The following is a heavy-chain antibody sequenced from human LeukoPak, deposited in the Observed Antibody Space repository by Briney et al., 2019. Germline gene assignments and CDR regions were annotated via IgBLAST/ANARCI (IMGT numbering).Heavy chain of an antibody. CDR1: GYTLTSYY. V-gene: IGHV1-46*01. CDR3: AREGESIVLMVYAHPHAAFDI. CDR2: INPSGGST. D-gene: IGHD2-8*01. J-gene: IGHJ3*02. Sequence: ASVKVSCKASGYTLTSYYMHWVRQAPGQGLEWMGIINPSGGSTSYAQKFQGRVTMTRDTSTSTVYMELSSLRSEDTAVYYCAREGESIVLMVYAHPHAAFDIWGQGTMVTVSS.